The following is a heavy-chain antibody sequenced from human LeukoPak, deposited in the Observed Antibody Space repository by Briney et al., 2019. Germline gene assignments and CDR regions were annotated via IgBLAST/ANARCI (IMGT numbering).Heavy chain of an antibody. CDR1: GYTFTSYY. D-gene: IGHD2/OR15-2a*01. V-gene: IGHV1-46*01. CDR2: INPSGGST. Sequence: ASVKVSCKASGYTFTSYYMHWVRQAPGQGFEWMGIINPSGGSTSYTQKFQGRVTMTRDTSTTTVYMELSSLRSQDTAVYYCARHKEVGDYYYFDYWGQGTLVTVSP. CDR3: ARHKEVGDYYYFDY. J-gene: IGHJ4*02.